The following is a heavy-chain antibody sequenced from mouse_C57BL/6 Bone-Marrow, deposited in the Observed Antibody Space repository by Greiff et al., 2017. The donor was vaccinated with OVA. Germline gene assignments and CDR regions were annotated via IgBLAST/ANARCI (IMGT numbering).Heavy chain of an antibody. CDR3: TAPCPRGAMDY. CDR1: GFNIKDYY. V-gene: IGHV14-1*01. CDR2: IDPEDGDT. Sequence: VQLQQSGAELVRPGASVKLSCTASGFNIKDYYMHWVKQRPEQGLEWIGRIDPEDGDTEYAPKFQGKATMTADTSSNTAYLQLSSLTSEDTAVYYCTAPCPRGAMDYWGQGTSVTVSS. J-gene: IGHJ4*01.